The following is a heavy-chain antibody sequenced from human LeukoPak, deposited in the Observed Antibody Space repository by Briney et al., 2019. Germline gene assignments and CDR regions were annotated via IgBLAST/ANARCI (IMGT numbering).Heavy chain of an antibody. J-gene: IGHJ3*02. CDR1: GFTFDDYG. V-gene: IGHV3-20*01. CDR3: ARSSYSSGFNDAFDI. Sequence: GGSLRLSCAASGFTFDDYGMSWVRQAPGKGLEWVSGINWNGGSTGYADSVEGRFTISRDNAKNSLYLQMNSLRAEDTALYHCARSSYSSGFNDAFDIWGQGTMVTVSS. D-gene: IGHD6-19*01. CDR2: INWNGGST.